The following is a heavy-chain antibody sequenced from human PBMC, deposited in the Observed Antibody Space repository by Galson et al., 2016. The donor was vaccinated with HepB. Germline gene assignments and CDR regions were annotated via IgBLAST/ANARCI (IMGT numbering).Heavy chain of an antibody. Sequence: SLRLSCAASGFTFSRFWMSWVRQAPGKGLEWVANIKQDGSEKHYADSVKGLFTISRDNANHSVYLQLNSLRAEDTAVYYCARDRDFPDGHPDPFDCWGQGTLVTVSS. V-gene: IGHV3-7*03. CDR2: IKQDGSEK. D-gene: IGHD3-3*01. CDR3: ARDRDFPDGHPDPFDC. CDR1: GFTFSRFW. J-gene: IGHJ4*01.